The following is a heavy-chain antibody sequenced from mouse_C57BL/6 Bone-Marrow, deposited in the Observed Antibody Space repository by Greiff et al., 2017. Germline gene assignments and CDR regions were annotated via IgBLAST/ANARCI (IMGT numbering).Heavy chain of an antibody. Sequence: EVKVVESGGDLVKPGGSLKLSCAASGFTFSSYGMSWVRQTPDKRLAWVATIRSGGSYTYYPDSVKGRFTISRDNAKNTLYLQMSSLKSEDTAMDYCARHVITTVDYWGQGTTLTVSS. CDR2: IRSGGSYT. V-gene: IGHV5-6*01. D-gene: IGHD1-1*01. J-gene: IGHJ2*01. CDR1: GFTFSSYG. CDR3: ARHVITTVDY.